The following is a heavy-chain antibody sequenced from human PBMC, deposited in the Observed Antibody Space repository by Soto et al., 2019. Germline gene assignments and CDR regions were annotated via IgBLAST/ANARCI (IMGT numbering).Heavy chain of an antibody. CDR3: ARDPLTIFVWYTRVLGRYYGMDV. V-gene: IGHV1-2*02. CDR1: GYTFTGYY. D-gene: IGHD3-3*01. Sequence: ASVKVSCKASGYTFTGYYMHWVRQAPGQGLEWMGWINPNSGGTNYAQKFQGRVTMTRDTSISTAYMELSRLRSDDTAVYYCARDPLTIFVWYTRVLGRYYGMDVWGQGTTVTVSS. J-gene: IGHJ6*02. CDR2: INPNSGGT.